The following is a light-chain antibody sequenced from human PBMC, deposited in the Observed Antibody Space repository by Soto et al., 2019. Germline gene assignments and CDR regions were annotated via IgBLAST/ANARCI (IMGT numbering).Light chain of an antibody. J-gene: IGLJ1*01. V-gene: IGLV2-18*02. Sequence: QSVLTQPASVSGSPGQAITISCTGTSIDIGSYNRVSWYQQPPGTAPKLIIYEVNNRPSGVPDRFSGSKSGNTASLTISELQAEDEADYYCNSFTTSSAYVFGTGTKVTVL. CDR3: NSFTTSSAYV. CDR2: EVN. CDR1: SIDIGSYNR.